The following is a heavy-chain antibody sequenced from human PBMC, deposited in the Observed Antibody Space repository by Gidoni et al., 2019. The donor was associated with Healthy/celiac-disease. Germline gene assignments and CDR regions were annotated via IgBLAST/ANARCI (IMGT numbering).Heavy chain of an antibody. J-gene: IGHJ4*02. CDR2: ISYDGSNK. V-gene: IGHV3-30*18. Sequence: QVQLVESGGGVVQPGRSLRLSCAASGFTFSSYCMHWVRQAPGKGLGWVAVISYDGSNKYYADSVKGRFTISRDNSKNTLYLQMNSLRAEDTAVYYCAKAKDYDFWSGYYIWGQGTLVTVSS. D-gene: IGHD3-3*01. CDR3: AKAKDYDFWSGYYI. CDR1: GFTFSSYC.